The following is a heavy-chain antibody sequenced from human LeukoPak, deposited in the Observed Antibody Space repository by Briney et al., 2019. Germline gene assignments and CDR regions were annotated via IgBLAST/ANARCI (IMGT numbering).Heavy chain of an antibody. CDR3: AKSHGSGSYYNDYYYYGMDV. J-gene: IGHJ6*02. V-gene: IGHV3-23*01. Sequence: QPGGSLRLSCAASEFTFNTYDMNWVRQAPGKGLEWVSAISASGVNTYYADSVKGRFTISRDNSKNTLYLQMNSLSPEDTAVYYCAKSHGSGSYYNDYYYYGMDVWGQGTTVTVSS. CDR1: EFTFNTYD. D-gene: IGHD3-10*01. CDR2: ISASGVNT.